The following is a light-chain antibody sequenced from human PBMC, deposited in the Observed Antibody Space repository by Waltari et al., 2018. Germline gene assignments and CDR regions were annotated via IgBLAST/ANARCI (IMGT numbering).Light chain of an antibody. J-gene: IGKJ4*01. V-gene: IGKV3-15*01. CDR1: QSISRN. CDR3: QQYNTWPT. Sequence: EIVMTQSPVTLSVSPGERATLSCRPSQSISRNLAWYQQKPGPSPRLLIHGASTRATGIPARFSGSGYGTDFTLTISSLQSEDFAIYFCQQYNTWPTFGGGTKVEIK. CDR2: GAS.